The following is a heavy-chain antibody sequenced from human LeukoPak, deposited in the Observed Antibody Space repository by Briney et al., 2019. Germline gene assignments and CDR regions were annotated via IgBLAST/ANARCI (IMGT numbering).Heavy chain of an antibody. CDR2: IWYDGSNK. Sequence: GRSLRLSCAASGFTFSSYGMHWVRQAPGKGLEWVAVIWYDGSNKYYADSVKGRFTISRDNSKNTLYLQMNSLRAEDTAVYYCAKGRGGNYYFDYWGQGTLVTVSS. V-gene: IGHV3-33*06. D-gene: IGHD4-23*01. CDR3: AKGRGGNYYFDY. CDR1: GFTFSSYG. J-gene: IGHJ4*02.